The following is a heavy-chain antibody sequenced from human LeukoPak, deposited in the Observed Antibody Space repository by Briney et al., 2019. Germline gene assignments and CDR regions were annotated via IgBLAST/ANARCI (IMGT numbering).Heavy chain of an antibody. V-gene: IGHV4-30-2*01. D-gene: IGHD6-19*01. Sequence: SETLSLTCNVSGDSINIGGYYWSWVRQPPGKGLEWIGYIYHSGSSHSNPSLKSRVTISIDISNNQFSLRLTSVTAADTAVYYCAREIAVAGSPIDAFDIWGQGTMVTVSS. J-gene: IGHJ3*02. CDR2: IYHSGSS. CDR3: AREIAVAGSPIDAFDI. CDR1: GDSINIGGYY.